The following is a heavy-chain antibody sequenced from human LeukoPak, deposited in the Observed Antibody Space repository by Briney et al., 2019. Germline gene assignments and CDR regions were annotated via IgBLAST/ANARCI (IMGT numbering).Heavy chain of an antibody. J-gene: IGHJ4*02. V-gene: IGHV1-18*01. CDR3: ARDVWCSSTSCYVFDY. CDR1: GGTFSSYA. D-gene: IGHD2-2*01. Sequence: GASVKVSCKASGGTFSSYAISWVRQAPGQGLEWMGWISAYNGNTNYAQKLQGRVTMTTDTSTSTAYMELRSLRSDDTAVYYCARDVWCSSTSCYVFDYWGQGTLVTVSS. CDR2: ISAYNGNT.